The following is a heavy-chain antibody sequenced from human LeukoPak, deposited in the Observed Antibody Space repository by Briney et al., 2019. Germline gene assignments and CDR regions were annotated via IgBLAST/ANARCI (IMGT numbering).Heavy chain of an antibody. CDR3: ARDLRDHYGSGSHNPHY. Sequence: GASVKVSCEASGYTFTTYDISWVRQAPGQGLEWVGWISTYNRNTNYAQKLQGRVTMTTDTSTSTAYMELRSLRSDDTAVYYCARDLRDHYGSGSHNPHYWGQGTLVTVSS. CDR2: ISTYNRNT. CDR1: GYTFTTYD. J-gene: IGHJ4*02. D-gene: IGHD3-10*01. V-gene: IGHV1-18*01.